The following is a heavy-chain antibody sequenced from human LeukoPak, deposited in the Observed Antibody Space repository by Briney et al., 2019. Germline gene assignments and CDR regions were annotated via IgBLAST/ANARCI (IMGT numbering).Heavy chain of an antibody. V-gene: IGHV3-53*01. CDR2: IYSGGST. Sequence: PGGSLRLSCAASGFTVSNNYMIWLRQAPGKGLEWVSVIYSGGSTYYADSVKGRFTISRDNSKNTLYLQMNSLRAEDTAVYYCARVPTTVTTVYFDYWGQGTLVTVSS. J-gene: IGHJ4*02. D-gene: IGHD4-17*01. CDR1: GFTVSNNY. CDR3: ARVPTTVTTVYFDY.